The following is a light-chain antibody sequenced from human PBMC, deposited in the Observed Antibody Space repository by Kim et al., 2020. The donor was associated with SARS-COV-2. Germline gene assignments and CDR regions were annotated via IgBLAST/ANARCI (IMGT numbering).Light chain of an antibody. J-gene: IGLJ1*01. CDR3: SSYTGTTTLYV. CDR1: SSDVGAYDY. V-gene: IGLV2-14*03. Sequence: QSALSQPASVSGSPGQSITISCTGTSSDVGAYDYVSWFKQLPGKAPQLIIYDVSYRPSGISNRLSGSKSGNTASLTISGLQTDDEADYFCSSYTGTTTLYVFGTGTKVTVL. CDR2: DVS.